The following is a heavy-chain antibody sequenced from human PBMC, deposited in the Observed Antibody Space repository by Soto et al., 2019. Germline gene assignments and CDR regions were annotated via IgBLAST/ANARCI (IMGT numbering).Heavy chain of an antibody. V-gene: IGHV6-1*01. D-gene: IGHD6-19*01. Sequence: SQTLSLTCAISGDSASNNSGAWNWIRQSPSRGLEWLGRTYYRSKWYNDYAVSVKSRMTINPDTSKNQFSLQLNSVTPEDTAVYYCARDRAVAGTYFYRMDVWGQGTTVTVPS. CDR2: TYYRSKWYN. CDR3: ARDRAVAGTYFYRMDV. J-gene: IGHJ6*02. CDR1: GDSASNNSGA.